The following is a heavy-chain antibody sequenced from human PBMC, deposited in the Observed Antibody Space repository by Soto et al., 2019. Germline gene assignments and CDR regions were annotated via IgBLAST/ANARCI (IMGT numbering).Heavy chain of an antibody. CDR3: ARTNAIAAGDPPDY. Sequence: GASVKVSCKASGYTFTSCGISWVRQAPGQGLEWMGWISAYNGNTNYAQKLQGRVTMTTDTSTSTAYMELRSLRSDDTAVYYCARTNAIAAGDPPDYWGQGTLVTVSS. CDR2: ISAYNGNT. V-gene: IGHV1-18*01. D-gene: IGHD6-25*01. CDR1: GYTFTSCG. J-gene: IGHJ4*02.